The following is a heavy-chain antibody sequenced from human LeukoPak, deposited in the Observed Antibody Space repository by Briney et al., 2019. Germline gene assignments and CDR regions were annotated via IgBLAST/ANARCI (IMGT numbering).Heavy chain of an antibody. Sequence: PSETLSLTCTVSGGSINTPNYYWGWIRQTPGKGLEWIGEINHSGSTNYNPSLKSRVTISVDTSKNQFSLKLSSVTAADTAVYYCARGRGAAAGKTRKSYYYYYMDVWGKGTTVTVSS. CDR3: ARGRGAAAGKTRKSYYYYYMDV. CDR1: GGSINTPNYY. CDR2: INHSGST. J-gene: IGHJ6*03. D-gene: IGHD6-13*01. V-gene: IGHV4-39*07.